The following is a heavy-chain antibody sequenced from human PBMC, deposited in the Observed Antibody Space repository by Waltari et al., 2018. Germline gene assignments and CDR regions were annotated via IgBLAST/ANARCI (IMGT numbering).Heavy chain of an antibody. J-gene: IGHJ6*03. Sequence: EVQLVETGGGLIQPGGSLRLSCAASGFTVSSNSMSWVRQAPGKGLECVSVIYRGGSTDSADSVNGRITISRAKSKNPLYLQMNSLRAADTAVYYCARSLRRTTYNFYYYYYMDVSGKGTTVTVSS. CDR2: IYRGGST. D-gene: IGHD4-17*01. V-gene: IGHV3-53*02. CDR3: ARSLRRTTYNFYYYYYMDV. CDR1: GFTVSSNS.